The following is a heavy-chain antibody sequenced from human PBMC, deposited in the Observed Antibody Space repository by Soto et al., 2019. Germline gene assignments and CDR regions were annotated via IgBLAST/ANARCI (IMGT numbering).Heavy chain of an antibody. V-gene: IGHV3-23*01. J-gene: IGHJ4*02. Sequence: EVQLLESGGGLSPGGSLRLSCAASGFTFSSYAMSWVRQAPGKGLEWVSAISGNGGGTYYADSVKGRFTISRDNSKNMLCLQMNSLRAEDTAVYYCAKDLRAVSTVTRADSWGLGTLVTVSS. D-gene: IGHD4-17*01. CDR2: ISGNGGGT. CDR3: AKDLRAVSTVTRADS. CDR1: GFTFSSYA.